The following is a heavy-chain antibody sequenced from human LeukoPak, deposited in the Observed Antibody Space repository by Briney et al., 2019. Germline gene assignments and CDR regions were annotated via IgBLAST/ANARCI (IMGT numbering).Heavy chain of an antibody. CDR3: ARTVSGGAYYYYYMDV. J-gene: IGHJ6*03. CDR1: GGSFSGYY. D-gene: IGHD2-8*02. CDR2: INHSGST. Sequence: PSETLSLTCAVYGGSFSGYYWSWIRQPPGKGLEWIGEINHSGSTNYNPSLKSRVTISVDTSKNQFSLKLTSMTAADTAVYYCARTVSGGAYYYYYMDVWGKGTTVTVSS. V-gene: IGHV4-34*01.